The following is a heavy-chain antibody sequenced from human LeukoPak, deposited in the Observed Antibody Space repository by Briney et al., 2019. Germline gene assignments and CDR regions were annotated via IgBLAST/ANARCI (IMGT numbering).Heavy chain of an antibody. V-gene: IGHV3-7*01. D-gene: IGHD2-2*01. J-gene: IGHJ4*02. Sequence: GGSLRLFCAASGFTFSSYWMSWVRQAPGKGLEWVANIKQDGREKYYVDSVKGRFTISRDNAKNSLYLQMNSLRAEDTAVYYCARGNIVVAPAAYSYWGQGTLVTVSS. CDR1: GFTFSSYW. CDR2: IKQDGREK. CDR3: ARGNIVVAPAAYSY.